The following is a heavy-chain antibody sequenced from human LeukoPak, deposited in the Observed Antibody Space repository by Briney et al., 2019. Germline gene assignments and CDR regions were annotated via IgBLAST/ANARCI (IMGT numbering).Heavy chain of an antibody. CDR1: GFTFSSYA. V-gene: IGHV3-23*01. CDR2: ISGSGGST. CDR3: AKVPAAILVPNWFDP. Sequence: GGSLRLSCAASGFTFSSYAMSWARQAPGKGLEWVSAISGSGGSTYYADSVKGRFTISRDNSKNTLYLQMNSLRAEDTAVYYCAKVPAAILVPNWFDPWGQGTLVTVSS. D-gene: IGHD2-2*01. J-gene: IGHJ5*02.